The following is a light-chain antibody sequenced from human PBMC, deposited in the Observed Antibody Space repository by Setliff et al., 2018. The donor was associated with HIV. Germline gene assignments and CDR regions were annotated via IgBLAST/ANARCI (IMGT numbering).Light chain of an antibody. CDR3: SSFAGSLYV. J-gene: IGLJ1*01. CDR2: EVN. V-gene: IGLV2-8*01. CDR1: SSDVGGYDY. Sequence: QSALAQPPSASGSLGQSVNIPCTGTSSDVGGYDYVSWYQHHPGKAPKVMIYEVNKRPSGVPDRFSGSKSGNTASLTVSGLQAEDEADYYCSSFAGSLYVFGSGTKGTVL.